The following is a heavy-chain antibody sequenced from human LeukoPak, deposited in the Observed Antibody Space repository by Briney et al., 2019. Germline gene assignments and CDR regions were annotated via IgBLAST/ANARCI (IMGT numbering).Heavy chain of an antibody. D-gene: IGHD2-2*01. CDR1: GLTFNNYA. V-gene: IGHV3-23*01. CDR2: ISASGGTT. J-gene: IGHJ5*01. Sequence: GGSLRLSCAASGLTFNNYAMSWVRQAPGKGLEWVSAISASGGTTYYADSVKGRFTISRDNSENTLFLQMNSLRAEDTAVYYCAKEPREYCSSTSCPNWFDSWGQGTLVTVSS. CDR3: AKEPREYCSSTSCPNWFDS.